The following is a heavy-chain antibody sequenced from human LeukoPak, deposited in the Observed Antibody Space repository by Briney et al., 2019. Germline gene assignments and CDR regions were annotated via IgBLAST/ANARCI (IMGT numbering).Heavy chain of an antibody. J-gene: IGHJ4*02. CDR1: GFNFDDYA. CDR2: ISWNGGGI. CDR3: TKDARVKTTVQSNYFDY. Sequence: GGSLRLPCAASGFNFDDYAMHWLRQPPGKGLEWVSGISWNGGGIGYADSVKGRFTISRDNAKNSLYLQMYGLRAEDTAFYYCTKDARVKTTVQSNYFDYWGQGTLLTVSS. D-gene: IGHD4-17*01. V-gene: IGHV3-9*01.